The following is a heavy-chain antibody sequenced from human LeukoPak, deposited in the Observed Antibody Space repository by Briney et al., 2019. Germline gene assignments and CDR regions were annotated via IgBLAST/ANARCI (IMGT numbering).Heavy chain of an antibody. D-gene: IGHD3-10*01. V-gene: IGHV3-21*01. Sequence: GGSLRLSYAASGFTFSNYSMNWVRQAPGKGLEWVSSISSSSSYIYYADSVKGRFTISRDNAKNSLYLQMNSLRAEDTAVYYCARDRVRGVINGWGQGTLLTVSS. CDR3: ARDRVRGVING. CDR1: GFTFSNYS. CDR2: ISSSSSYI. J-gene: IGHJ4*02.